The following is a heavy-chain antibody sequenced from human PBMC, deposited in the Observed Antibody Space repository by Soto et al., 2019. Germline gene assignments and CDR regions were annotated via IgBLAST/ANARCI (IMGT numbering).Heavy chain of an antibody. CDR2: ISAYNGNT. V-gene: IGHV1-18*01. Sequence: QVQLVQSGAEVKKPLASVKVSCKASGYNFTSYGISWVRQAPGQGLEWMGWISAYNGNTNHAQNLQGRVTVTTDTSTGTGDMELRSLRSDDTAVYYCARDAAAGTRDYLGQGTLVTVSS. CDR1: GYNFTSYG. CDR3: ARDAAAGTRDY. D-gene: IGHD6-13*01. J-gene: IGHJ4*02.